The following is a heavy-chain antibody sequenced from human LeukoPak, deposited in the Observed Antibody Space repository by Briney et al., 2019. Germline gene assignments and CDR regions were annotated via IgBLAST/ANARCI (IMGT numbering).Heavy chain of an antibody. V-gene: IGHV4-61*02. J-gene: IGHJ6*03. CDR1: GGSISSGSYY. CDR3: ARVGLDTAMVPIYYYYYYMDV. D-gene: IGHD5-18*01. CDR2: IYTSGST. Sequence: PSETLSLTCTVSGGSISSGSYYWSWIRQPAGKGLEWIGRIYTSGSTNYNPSLKSRVTISVDTSKNQFSLKLSSVTAADTAVYYCARVGLDTAMVPIYYYYYYMDVWGKGTTVTVSS.